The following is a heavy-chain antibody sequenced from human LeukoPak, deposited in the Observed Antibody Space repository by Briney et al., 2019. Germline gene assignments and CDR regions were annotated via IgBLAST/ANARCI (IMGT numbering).Heavy chain of an antibody. CDR2: ISYDGSNK. CDR1: GFTFSSYA. V-gene: IGHV3-30*04. Sequence: GGSLRLSCAASGFTFSSYAMHWVRQAPGKGLEWVAVISYDGSNKYYADSVKGRFTISRDNSKNTLYLQMNSLRAENTAVYYCAKDGLSGSSWYGFDYWGQGTLVTVSS. D-gene: IGHD6-13*01. J-gene: IGHJ4*02. CDR3: AKDGLSGSSWYGFDY.